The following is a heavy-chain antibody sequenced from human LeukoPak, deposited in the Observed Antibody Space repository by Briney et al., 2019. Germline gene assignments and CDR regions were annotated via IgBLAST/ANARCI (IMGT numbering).Heavy chain of an antibody. CDR3: ARGSNIASYSSGWFDY. V-gene: IGHV1-2*02. Sequence: GASVKVSCKASGYTFTGYYMHWVRQAPGQGLEWMGWINPNSGGTNYAQKFQGRVTMTRDTSISTAYMELSRLRSDDTAVYYCARGSNIASYSSGWFDYWGQGTLATVSS. CDR2: INPNSGGT. J-gene: IGHJ4*02. D-gene: IGHD6-19*01. CDR1: GYTFTGYY.